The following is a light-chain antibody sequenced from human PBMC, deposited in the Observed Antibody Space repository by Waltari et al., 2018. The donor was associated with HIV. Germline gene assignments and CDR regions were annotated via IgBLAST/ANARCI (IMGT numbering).Light chain of an antibody. CDR2: KAS. CDR1: QSINVW. V-gene: IGKV1-5*03. Sequence: DIQMTQSPSTLSASVGDRVTITCRASQSINVWLAWYQQKPGRAPRVLIYKASTLESGVPLRFSGDGSGTDFTLTISSLQPDDFATYYCQQYSSSFFTFGQGTKLEMK. CDR3: QQYSSSFFT. J-gene: IGKJ2*01.